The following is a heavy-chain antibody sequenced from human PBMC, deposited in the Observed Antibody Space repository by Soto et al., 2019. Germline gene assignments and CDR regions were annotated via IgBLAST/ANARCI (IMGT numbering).Heavy chain of an antibody. CDR2: IYYSGSS. CDR3: ARRWGGTFDY. D-gene: IGHD2-21*01. J-gene: IGHJ4*02. Sequence: QVQLQESGPGLVKPSETLSLTCTVSGGSISSYYWCWIRQPPGKGLGWIGYIYYSGSSNYNPALKSRVTISVDTSKNQFSLKLSSVTAADTAVYYCARRWGGTFDYWGQGTLVTVSS. CDR1: GGSISSYY. V-gene: IGHV4-59*01.